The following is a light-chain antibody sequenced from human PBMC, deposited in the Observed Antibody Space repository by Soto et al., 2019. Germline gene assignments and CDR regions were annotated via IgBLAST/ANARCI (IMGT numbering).Light chain of an antibody. CDR2: DAS. CDR1: QSVSSY. J-gene: IGKJ1*01. CDR3: QYYGTSPRT. Sequence: EIVLTQSPATLSLSPGERATLSCRASQSVSSYLAWYQQKPGQAPRLLIYDASNRATGIPARFSGSGSGTDFTLTISSLEPEDFAVYHCQYYGTSPRTFGQGTKVDIK. V-gene: IGKV3-11*01.